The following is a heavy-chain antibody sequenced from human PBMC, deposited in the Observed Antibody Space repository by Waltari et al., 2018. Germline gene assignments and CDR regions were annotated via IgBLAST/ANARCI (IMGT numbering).Heavy chain of an antibody. J-gene: IGHJ6*02. CDR1: GFPSGNYG. CDR2: IQYDGSIK. V-gene: IGHV3-33*05. CDR3: AREYSRICFHALDG. D-gene: IGHD6-13*01. Sequence: QVHVVESGGGVVQPGGALRLSCAASGFPSGNYGTHWVHQAPGKGREWVAVIQYDGSIKNYADSVKGRFTISRENSKNTLYLEMKSLRAEDTAVYYCAREYSRICFHALDGWGQGTAVTVAS.